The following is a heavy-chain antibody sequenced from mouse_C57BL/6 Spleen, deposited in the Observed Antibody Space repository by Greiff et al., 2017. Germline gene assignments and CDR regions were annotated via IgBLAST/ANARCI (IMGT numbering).Heavy chain of an antibody. CDR3: ARWLTTVVATGMDY. Sequence: QVQLQQSGAELVKPGASVKLSCKASGYTFTSYWMHWVKQRPGRGLEWIGRIDPNSGGTKYNGKFKSKATLTVDKPSSTAYMQLSSLTSEDSAVYYCARWLTTVVATGMDYWGQGTSVTVSS. CDR1: GYTFTSYW. V-gene: IGHV1-62-3*01. J-gene: IGHJ4*01. D-gene: IGHD1-1*01. CDR2: IDPNSGGT.